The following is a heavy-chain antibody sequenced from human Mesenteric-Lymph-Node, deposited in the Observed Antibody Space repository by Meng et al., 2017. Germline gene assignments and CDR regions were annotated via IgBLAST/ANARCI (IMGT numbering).Heavy chain of an antibody. J-gene: IGHJ4*02. CDR2: ISGSGGST. Sequence: GESLKISCTASGFTFSIYAMSWVRQAPGKGLEWVSAISGSGGSTYYADSVKGRFTISRDNSKNTLYLQMNSLRAEDTAVYYCAKLYYYDSSGYKNSDYWGQGTLVTVSS. CDR3: AKLYYYDSSGYKNSDY. CDR1: GFTFSIYA. V-gene: IGHV3-23*01. D-gene: IGHD3-22*01.